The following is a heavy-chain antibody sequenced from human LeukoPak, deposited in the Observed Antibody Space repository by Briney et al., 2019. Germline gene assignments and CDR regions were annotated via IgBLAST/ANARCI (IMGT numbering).Heavy chain of an antibody. Sequence: ASVTVSCKVSGYTLTELSMHWVRQAPGKGLEWMGGFDPEDGETIYAQKFQGRVTMTEDTSTDTAYMELSSLRSEDTAVYYCARQRGSLGSGNDAFDIWGQGTMVTVSS. CDR3: ARQRGSLGSGNDAFDI. CDR2: FDPEDGET. V-gene: IGHV1-24*01. J-gene: IGHJ3*02. D-gene: IGHD2-15*01. CDR1: GYTLTELS.